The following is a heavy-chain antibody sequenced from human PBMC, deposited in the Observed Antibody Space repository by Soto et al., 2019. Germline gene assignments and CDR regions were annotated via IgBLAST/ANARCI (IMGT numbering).Heavy chain of an antibody. V-gene: IGHV4-34*01. CDR2: INHSGST. J-gene: IGHJ4*02. CDR1: GGSFSGYY. D-gene: IGHD4-17*01. Sequence: SETLSLTCAVYGGSFSGYYWSWIRQPPGKGLEWIGEINHSGSTNYNPSLKSRVTISVDTSKNQFSLKLSSVTAADTAVYYCAREPSRVTKQNYDYWGQGTLVTVSS. CDR3: AREPSRVTKQNYDY.